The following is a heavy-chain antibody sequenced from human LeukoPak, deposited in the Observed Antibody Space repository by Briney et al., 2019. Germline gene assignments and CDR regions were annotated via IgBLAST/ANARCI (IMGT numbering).Heavy chain of an antibody. CDR1: GGSVSSGSYY. V-gene: IGHV4-61*01. Sequence: SETLSLTCTVSGGSVSSGSYYWRWIRQPPGKGLEWIGYIYYSGSTNYNPSLKSRVTISVDTSKNQFSLKLSSVTAADTAVYYCARVATIFGVVIFDYWGQGTLVTVSS. D-gene: IGHD3-3*01. J-gene: IGHJ4*02. CDR3: ARVATIFGVVIFDY. CDR2: IYYSGST.